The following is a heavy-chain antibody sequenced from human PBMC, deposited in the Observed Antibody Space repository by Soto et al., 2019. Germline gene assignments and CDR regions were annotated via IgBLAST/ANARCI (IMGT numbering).Heavy chain of an antibody. CDR1: GYSFTSYW. CDR2: IYPGDSDT. J-gene: IGHJ3*02. V-gene: IGHV5-51*01. CDR3: SIHQYSSSWYDAFDI. Sequence: GESLKISCKGSGYSFTSYWIGWVSQMPGKGLEWMGLIYPGDSDTRYSPSFQGHVTISADKSISTAYLQWSSLKASDTAMYYCSIHQYSSSWYDAFDICGQGTMVTVSS. D-gene: IGHD6-13*01.